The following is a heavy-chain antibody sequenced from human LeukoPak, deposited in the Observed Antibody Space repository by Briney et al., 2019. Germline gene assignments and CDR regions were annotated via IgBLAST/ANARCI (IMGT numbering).Heavy chain of an antibody. D-gene: IGHD6-19*01. J-gene: IGHJ4*02. CDR3: AKESGFGWSYYFDY. CDR1: GFTFSSYA. V-gene: IGHV3-23*01. CDR2: ISGGVGST. Sequence: GGSLRLSCAASGFTFSSYAMSWVRQAPGEGLEWVSTISGGVGSTYYADSVKARFTISRDNSKNTLYLQMNSLKAEDTAVYYCAKESGFGWSYYFDYWGQGTLVTVSS.